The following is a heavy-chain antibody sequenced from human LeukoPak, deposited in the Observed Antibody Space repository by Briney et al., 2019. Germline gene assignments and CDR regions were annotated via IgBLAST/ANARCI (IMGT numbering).Heavy chain of an antibody. CDR1: GFTFSKYD. J-gene: IGHJ4*02. Sequence: PGGSLTLSCVASGFTFSKYDMSWVRQAPGKGLEWVSGISDSGDQTYYADSVRARFTISRDNSKYTLYLQVNSLRAEDTALYYCAKEITLTTAYFDYWGQGTLVTVSS. V-gene: IGHV3-23*01. CDR3: AKEITLTTAYFDY. D-gene: IGHD4-17*01. CDR2: ISDSGDQT.